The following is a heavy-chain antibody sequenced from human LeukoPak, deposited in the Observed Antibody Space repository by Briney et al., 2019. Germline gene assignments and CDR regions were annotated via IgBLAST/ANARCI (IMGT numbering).Heavy chain of an antibody. CDR3: ARVDYYDSSGYFLFDY. Sequence: ASVKVSCKASGGTFTSYGISWVRQAPGQGLEWMGWISAYNGNTNYAQKLQGRVTMTTDTSTSTAYMELRSLRSDDTAVYYCARVDYYDSSGYFLFDYWGQGTLVTVSS. D-gene: IGHD3-22*01. V-gene: IGHV1-18*01. CDR2: ISAYNGNT. J-gene: IGHJ4*02. CDR1: GGTFTSYG.